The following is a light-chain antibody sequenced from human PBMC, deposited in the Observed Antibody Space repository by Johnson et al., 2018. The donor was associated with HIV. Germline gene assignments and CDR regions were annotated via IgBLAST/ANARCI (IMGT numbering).Light chain of an antibody. CDR2: DND. Sequence: HSVLTQPPSVSAAPGQRVTISCSGSSSNIGNNYVSWYQQLPGTAPKLLIYDNDKRPSGIPDRFSGSKSGTSATLGITGLQTGDEGDYYCGTWDSSLNAYVFGTGTKVTVL. J-gene: IGLJ1*01. V-gene: IGLV1-51*01. CDR1: SSNIGNNY. CDR3: GTWDSSLNAYV.